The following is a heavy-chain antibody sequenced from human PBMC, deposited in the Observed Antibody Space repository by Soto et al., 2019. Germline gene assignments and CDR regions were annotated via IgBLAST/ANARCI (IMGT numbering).Heavy chain of an antibody. CDR3: AKVQNFGYYYDSSGYSFDY. V-gene: IGHV3-23*01. CDR1: GFTFSSYA. D-gene: IGHD3-22*01. CDR2: ISGGGGNT. J-gene: IGHJ4*02. Sequence: VGSLRLSCAASGFTFSSYAVSWVRQAPGKGLEWVSVISGGGGNTYNADSVKGRFTISRDNSKNTLYLQMNSLRAEDTAVYYCAKVQNFGYYYDSSGYSFDYWGQGTLVTVSS.